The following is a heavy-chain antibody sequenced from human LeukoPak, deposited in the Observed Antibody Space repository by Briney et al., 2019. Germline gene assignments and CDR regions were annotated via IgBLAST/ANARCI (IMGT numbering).Heavy chain of an antibody. CDR2: ISSNGGST. V-gene: IGHV3-64*01. D-gene: IGHD7-27*01. CDR1: GFTFSSYG. Sequence: PGGSLRLSCAASGFTFSSYGMHWVRQAPGKGLEYVSAISSNGGSTYYANSVKGRFTISRDNSKNTLYLQMGSLRAEDMAVYYCARDGDAGLNFDYWCQGTLVTVSS. CDR3: ARDGDAGLNFDY. J-gene: IGHJ4*02.